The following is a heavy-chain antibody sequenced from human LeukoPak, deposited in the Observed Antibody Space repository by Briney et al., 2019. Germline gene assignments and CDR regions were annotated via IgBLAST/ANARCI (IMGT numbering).Heavy chain of an antibody. CDR3: ASMCSSTSCPFDY. Sequence: SGTLSLTCTVSGGSISSSSYYWGWIRQPPGKGLEWIGSIYYSGSTYYNPSLKSRVTISVDASKNQFSLKLSSVTAADTAVYYCASMCSSTSCPFDYWGQGTLVTVSS. D-gene: IGHD2-2*01. V-gene: IGHV4-39*01. J-gene: IGHJ4*02. CDR2: IYYSGST. CDR1: GGSISSSSYY.